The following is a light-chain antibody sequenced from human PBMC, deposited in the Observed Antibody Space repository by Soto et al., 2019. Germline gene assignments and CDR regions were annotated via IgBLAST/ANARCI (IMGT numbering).Light chain of an antibody. J-gene: IGKJ4*01. Sequence: AIQMTQSPSSLSASVGDRVTITCRASQGIRSELGWYQQKPGKAPNLLIYTASTLQSGVPSRFSGSGSGTDFTLTISSLQPEDFATYYCIQDYNYPLTFGGATRLEIK. V-gene: IGKV1-6*01. CDR3: IQDYNYPLT. CDR1: QGIRSE. CDR2: TAS.